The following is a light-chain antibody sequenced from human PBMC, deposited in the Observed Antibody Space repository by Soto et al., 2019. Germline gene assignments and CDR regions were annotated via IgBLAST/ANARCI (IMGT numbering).Light chain of an antibody. Sequence: DIQMTQSASTLSGSVGYRFTITCGARQTISSWLAWYQQKPGKAPKLLIYKASTLKSGVPSRFSGSGSGTEFTLTISSLQPDDFEPYYCQHYNSYSEAFGQGTKVDIK. J-gene: IGKJ1*01. CDR3: QHYNSYSEA. CDR1: QTISSW. CDR2: KAS. V-gene: IGKV1-5*03.